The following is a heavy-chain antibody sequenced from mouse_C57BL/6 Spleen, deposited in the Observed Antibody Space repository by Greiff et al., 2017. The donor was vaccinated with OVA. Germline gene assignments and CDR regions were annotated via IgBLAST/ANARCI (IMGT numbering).Heavy chain of an antibody. CDR3: AGYGSSLAY. D-gene: IGHD2-2*01. V-gene: IGHV1-39*01. Sequence: EVQLQQSGPELVKPGASVKISCKASGYSFTDYNMNWVKQSNGTSLEWIGVINPTYGTPSYHPKFKCKATLTVDQSSSTAYRQLNSLTSEDSAVYYCAGYGSSLAYWGQGTLVTVSA. CDR2: INPTYGTP. J-gene: IGHJ3*01. CDR1: GYSFTDYN.